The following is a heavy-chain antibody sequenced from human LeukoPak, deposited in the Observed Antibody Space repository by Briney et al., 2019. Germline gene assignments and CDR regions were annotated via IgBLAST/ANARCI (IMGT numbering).Heavy chain of an antibody. J-gene: IGHJ5*02. CDR3: ARVGSVVPAALPHVAWFDP. V-gene: IGHV1-69*05. CDR2: IVPIFGTA. Sequence: SVKVSCKASGGTVTSYAISWVRQAPGQGLEWMGGIVPIFGTANYAQKFQGRVTITTDESTSTAYMELSSLRSEDTAVYYCARVGSVVPAALPHVAWFDPWGRGTLVTVSS. CDR1: GGTVTSYA. D-gene: IGHD2-2*02.